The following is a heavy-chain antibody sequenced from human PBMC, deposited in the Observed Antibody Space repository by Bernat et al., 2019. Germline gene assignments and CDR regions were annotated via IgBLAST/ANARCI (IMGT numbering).Heavy chain of an antibody. D-gene: IGHD5-24*01. CDR3: ASTNGYTFVDY. Sequence: QVQLQGSGPGLVKPSQTLSLTCTVPGGSISSGGYYWIWIRQHPGKGLEWIGYIYSSGSTYYNPSIKSRTMISVDTSKNQFSLRLTSVTAADTAVYYCASTNGYTFVDYWGQGTLVTVSS. CDR1: GGSISSGGYY. V-gene: IGHV4-31*03. CDR2: IYSSGST. J-gene: IGHJ4*02.